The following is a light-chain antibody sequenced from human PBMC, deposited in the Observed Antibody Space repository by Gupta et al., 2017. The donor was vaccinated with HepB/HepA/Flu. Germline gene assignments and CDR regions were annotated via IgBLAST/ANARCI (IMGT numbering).Light chain of an antibody. CDR1: QNIDNY. CDR3: QQRFDWPPLT. V-gene: IGKV3-11*01. CDR2: DAS. J-gene: IGKJ4*01. Sequence: EIVLTQSPATLSLSPGERVTLSCRASQNIDNYLAWYQQRPGQATRLLIYDASNRATGIPARFSGSGSGTDFTLTISNLESEDFAVYYCQQRFDWPPLTFGGGTKVEIK.